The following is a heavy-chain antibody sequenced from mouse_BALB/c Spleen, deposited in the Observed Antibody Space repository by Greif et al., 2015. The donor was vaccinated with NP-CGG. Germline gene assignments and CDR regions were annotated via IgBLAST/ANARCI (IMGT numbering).Heavy chain of an antibody. CDR3: ARMIPDYYAMDY. J-gene: IGHJ4*01. CDR2: IDPANGNT. Sequence: VQLQQSGAELVKPGASVKLSCTASGFNIKDTYMHWVKQRPEQGLEWIGRIDPANGNTKYDPKFQGKATITADTSSNTAFLQLSSLTSEDTAVYYCARMIPDYYAMDYWGQGTSVTVSS. V-gene: IGHV14-3*02. D-gene: IGHD2-3*01. CDR1: GFNIKDTY.